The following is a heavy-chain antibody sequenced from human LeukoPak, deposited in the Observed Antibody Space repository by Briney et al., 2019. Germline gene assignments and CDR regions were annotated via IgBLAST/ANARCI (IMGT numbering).Heavy chain of an antibody. CDR1: GGSISSYY. D-gene: IGHD1-20*01. Sequence: ETLSLTCTVSGGSISSYYWSWIRQPPGKGLEWVSVIYSGGTTYYADSVKGRFTISRDNSKNTLYLQMNSLRAEDTALYYCASGITGTNNWFDPWGQGTLVTVSS. CDR2: IYSGGTT. CDR3: ASGITGTNNWFDP. J-gene: IGHJ5*02. V-gene: IGHV3-66*02.